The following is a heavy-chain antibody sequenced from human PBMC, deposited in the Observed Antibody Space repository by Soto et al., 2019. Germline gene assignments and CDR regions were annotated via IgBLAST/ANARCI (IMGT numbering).Heavy chain of an antibody. CDR3: ARELERTLDY. J-gene: IGHJ4*02. CDR2: ISYNGRNK. CDR1: GLTFSSYA. V-gene: IGHV3-30-3*01. D-gene: IGHD1-1*01. Sequence: QVQLVESGGGVVQPGRSLRLSCAASGLTFSSYAMHWVRQAPGKGLEWVALISYNGRNKNYAYSVKGRFTISRDNSKNTLYLQMNSLRTEDTAVYYCARELERTLDYWGQGTLVTVSS.